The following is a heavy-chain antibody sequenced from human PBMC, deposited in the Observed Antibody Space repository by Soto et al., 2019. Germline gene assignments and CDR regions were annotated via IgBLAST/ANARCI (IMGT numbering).Heavy chain of an antibody. D-gene: IGHD2-2*01. CDR2: IIPILNSP. CDR3: AREAPYCTSATCPKFYDMDV. J-gene: IGHJ6*02. CDR1: GGTFGSYA. V-gene: IGHV1-69*01. Sequence: QVQLVQSGAEVKKPGSSVKVSCKASGGTFGSYAITWVRRAPGQGLEWLGGIIPILNSPAYAQKFQARVFITADEITITAYMELNSLRFDDTAVYYCAREAPYCTSATCPKFYDMDVWGQGTTVTVAS.